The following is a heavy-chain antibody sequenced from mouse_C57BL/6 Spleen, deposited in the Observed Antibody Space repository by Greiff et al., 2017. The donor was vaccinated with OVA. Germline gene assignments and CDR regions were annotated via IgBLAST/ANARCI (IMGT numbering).Heavy chain of an antibody. V-gene: IGHV1-82*01. Sequence: VQLQQSGPELVKPGASVKISCKASGYAFSSSWMNWVKQRPGKGLEWIGRIYPGDGDTNYNGKFKGKATLTADKSSSTAYMQLSSLTSEGSAVYFCAREGDGFYFDYWGQGTTLTVSS. J-gene: IGHJ2*01. D-gene: IGHD2-3*01. CDR1: GYAFSSSW. CDR3: AREGDGFYFDY. CDR2: IYPGDGDT.